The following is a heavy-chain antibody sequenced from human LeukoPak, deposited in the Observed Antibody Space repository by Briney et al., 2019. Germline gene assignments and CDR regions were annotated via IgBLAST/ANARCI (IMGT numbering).Heavy chain of an antibody. J-gene: IGHJ6*03. CDR2: IKTKSEGGTT. V-gene: IGHV3-15*01. CDR3: TTEFKELGSFFYFYYMDV. Sequence: NPGGSLRLSCTASGFTFSNAGMNWVHQAPGKGLEWVGRIKTKSEGGTTGYAAPAKGRFTISRDDSKNALFLQMDSLKSDDTAMYYCTTEFKELGSFFYFYYMDVWGTGTTVTISS. CDR1: GFTFSNAG. D-gene: IGHD3-10*01.